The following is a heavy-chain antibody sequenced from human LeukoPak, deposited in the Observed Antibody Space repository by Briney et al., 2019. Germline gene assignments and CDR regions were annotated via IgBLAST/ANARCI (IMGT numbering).Heavy chain of an antibody. Sequence: GGSLRLSCAASGFTFSSYAMSWVRQAPGKGLEWVSAISGSGGSTYYADSVKGWFTISRDNSKNTLYLQMNSLRAEDTAVYYCAKVRDYYYYGMDVWGQGTTVTVSS. J-gene: IGHJ6*02. CDR2: ISGSGGST. V-gene: IGHV3-23*01. CDR3: AKVRDYYYYGMDV. CDR1: GFTFSSYA.